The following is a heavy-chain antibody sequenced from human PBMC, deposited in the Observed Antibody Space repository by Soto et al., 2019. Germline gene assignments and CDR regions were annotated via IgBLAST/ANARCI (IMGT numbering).Heavy chain of an antibody. CDR2: IYYSGST. CDR1: GGSISSYY. V-gene: IGHV4-59*01. J-gene: IGHJ4*02. D-gene: IGHD6-19*01. Sequence: SETLSLTCTVSGGSISSYYWSWIRQPPGKGLEWIGYIYYSGSTNYNPSLKSRVTISVDTSKNQFSLKLSSVTAADTAVYYCAREVGASGWYFDYWGQGTLVTVSS. CDR3: AREVGASGWYFDY.